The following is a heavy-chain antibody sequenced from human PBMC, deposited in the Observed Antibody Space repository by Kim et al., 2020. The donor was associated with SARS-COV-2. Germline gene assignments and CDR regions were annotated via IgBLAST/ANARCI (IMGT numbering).Heavy chain of an antibody. CDR1: GFTFSTFW. J-gene: IGHJ1*01. CDR3: ARSQKVFQY. CDR2: IKPDGSEK. V-gene: IGHV3-7*01. Sequence: GGSLRLSCAASGFTFSTFWMNWVRQAPGKGLEWVANIKPDGSEKYYVDSVKGRFTISRDNAKNSLYLQMNSLRAEDTAVYYCARSQKVFQYWGQGTLVTVSS.